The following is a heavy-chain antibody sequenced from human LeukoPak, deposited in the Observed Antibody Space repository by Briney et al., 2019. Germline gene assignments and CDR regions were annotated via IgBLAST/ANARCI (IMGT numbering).Heavy chain of an antibody. V-gene: IGHV4-39*01. J-gene: IGHJ6*03. CDR3: ARQPHSYGPDYYYYYMDL. CDR2: IYSSGTT. D-gene: IGHD5-18*01. Sequence: ASETLSLTCTVSGGSISSSSYYWGWIRQPPGKGLEWMGTIYSSGTTSYNPSLKSRVTISVDTSSNHFYLNLISVTAADTALYYCARQPHSYGPDYYYYYMDLWGTGTTVTVSS. CDR1: GGSISSSSYY.